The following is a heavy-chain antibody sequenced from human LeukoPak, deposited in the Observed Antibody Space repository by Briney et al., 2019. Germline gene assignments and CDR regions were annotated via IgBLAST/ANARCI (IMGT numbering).Heavy chain of an antibody. Sequence: PSETLSLTCTVSGGSISSSSYYWGWIRQPPGKGLEWIGSIYYSGSTYYNPSLKSRVTISVDTSKNQFSLKLSSMTAADTAVYYCARGSNYGIYYYYMDVWGKGTTVTVSS. CDR3: ARGSNYGIYYYYMDV. CDR1: GGSISSSSYY. D-gene: IGHD4-11*01. V-gene: IGHV4-39*07. CDR2: IYYSGST. J-gene: IGHJ6*03.